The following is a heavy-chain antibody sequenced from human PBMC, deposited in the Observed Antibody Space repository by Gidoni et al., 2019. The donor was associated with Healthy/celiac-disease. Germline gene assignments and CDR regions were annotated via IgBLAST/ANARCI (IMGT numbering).Heavy chain of an antibody. Sequence: QVHLQQWGSVLLKPSETLSLTFAVYGGSFSGYYWSWIRQPPGKGLEWIGEINHSGSTNYNPSLKSRVNISVETSKNQFSLKLSSVTAVETAVYYCARGRTSLVRFRGWFDPWGQGTLVTVSS. V-gene: IGHV4-34*01. CDR1: GGSFSGYY. CDR2: INHSGST. D-gene: IGHD3-3*01. J-gene: IGHJ5*02. CDR3: ARGRTSLVRFRGWFDP.